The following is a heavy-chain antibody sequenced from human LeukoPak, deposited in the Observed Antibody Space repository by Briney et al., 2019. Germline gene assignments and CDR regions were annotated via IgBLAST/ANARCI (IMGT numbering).Heavy chain of an antibody. J-gene: IGHJ4*02. CDR1: GFTFDDYA. D-gene: IGHD6-13*01. V-gene: IGHV3-9*01. CDR2: ISWNSGSI. Sequence: PGGSLRLSCAASGFTFDDYAMHWVRQAPGKGLEWVSDISWNSGSIGYADSVKGRFTISRDNSKNTLYLQMNSLRAEDTAVYYCAKARQLALYYFDYWGQGTLVTVSS. CDR3: AKARQLALYYFDY.